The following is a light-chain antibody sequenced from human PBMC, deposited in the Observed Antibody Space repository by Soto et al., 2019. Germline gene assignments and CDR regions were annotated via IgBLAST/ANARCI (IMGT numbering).Light chain of an antibody. V-gene: IGKV1-33*01. CDR3: QQYDSPPPT. CDR1: HDIKKF. CDR2: DAS. J-gene: IGKJ5*01. Sequence: DIQMTQSPSSLSASVGDRVTITCQASHDIKKFLNWFQEKPGKAPELLIYDASNLQTGVPSRFSGSGSGTHFTFTISSLQPEDIATYYCQQYDSPPPTFGQGTRLDIK.